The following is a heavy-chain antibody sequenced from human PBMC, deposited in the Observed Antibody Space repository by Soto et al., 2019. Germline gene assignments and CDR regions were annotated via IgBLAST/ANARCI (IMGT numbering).Heavy chain of an antibody. J-gene: IGHJ1*01. CDR2: ITINGNT. V-gene: IGHV4-4*07. D-gene: IGHD1-7*01. Sequence: QVQQQESGPGLVKPSDTLSLTCRVSGAYISDFSWSWIRQPAGKGLEWIGRITINGNTQKNPSFKSRVTMXXDXXRXHFSLNLQSATAADTALYYCARETGENWTYEAHWGPGTLVTVSS. CDR3: ARETGENWTYEAH. CDR1: GAYISDFS.